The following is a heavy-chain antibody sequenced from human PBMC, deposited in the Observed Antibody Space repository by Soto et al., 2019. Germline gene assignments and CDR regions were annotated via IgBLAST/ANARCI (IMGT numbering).Heavy chain of an antibody. Sequence: SETLSLTCTVSGGSISSGGYYWSWIRQHPGKGLEWIGYIYYSGSTSYNPSLKSRVTISVDTSKNQFSLKLSSVIAADTAVYYCARDTYYYDSSGPPVDAFDIWAQGTTVTVSS. V-gene: IGHV4-31*03. CDR2: IYYSGST. CDR3: ARDTYYYDSSGPPVDAFDI. J-gene: IGHJ3*02. D-gene: IGHD3-22*01. CDR1: GGSISSGGYY.